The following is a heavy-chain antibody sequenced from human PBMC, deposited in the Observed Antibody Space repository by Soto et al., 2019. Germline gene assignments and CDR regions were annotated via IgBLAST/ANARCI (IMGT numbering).Heavy chain of an antibody. D-gene: IGHD3-22*01. CDR1: GFTFDDYT. CDR2: ISWDGGST. V-gene: IGHV3-43*01. Sequence: GGSLRLSCAASGFTFDDYTMHWVRQAPGKGLEWVSLISWDGGSTYYADSVKGRFTISRDNSKNSLYLQMNSLRTEDTALYYFVKDYDKDYYGMDVWGQGTSVTVSS. J-gene: IGHJ6*02. CDR3: VKDYDKDYYGMDV.